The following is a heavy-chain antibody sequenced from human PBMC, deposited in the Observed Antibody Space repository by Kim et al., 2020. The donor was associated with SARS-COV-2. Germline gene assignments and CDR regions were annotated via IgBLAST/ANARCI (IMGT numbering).Heavy chain of an antibody. CDR1: GYTFTSYA. V-gene: IGHV1-3*01. J-gene: IGHJ5*02. D-gene: IGHD3-10*01. CDR2: INAGNGNT. CDR3: ATIRDYDSGPYGWFDP. Sequence: ASVKVSCKASGYTFTSYAMHWVRQAPGQRLEWMGWINAGNGNTKYSQKFQGRVTITRDTSASTAYMELSSLRSEDTAVYYCATIRDYDSGPYGWFDPWGQGTLVTVSS.